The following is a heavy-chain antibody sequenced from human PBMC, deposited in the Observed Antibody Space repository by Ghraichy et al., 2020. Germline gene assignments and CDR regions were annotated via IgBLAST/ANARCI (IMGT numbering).Heavy chain of an antibody. Sequence: GESLNISCAASGFTFSSYAMSWVRQAPGKGLEWVSAISGSGGSTYYADSVKGRFTISRDNSKNTLYLQMNSLRAEDTAVYYCAKVGSGVDYWGQGTLVTVSS. D-gene: IGHD6-19*01. V-gene: IGHV3-23*01. J-gene: IGHJ4*02. CDR1: GFTFSSYA. CDR3: AKVGSGVDY. CDR2: ISGSGGST.